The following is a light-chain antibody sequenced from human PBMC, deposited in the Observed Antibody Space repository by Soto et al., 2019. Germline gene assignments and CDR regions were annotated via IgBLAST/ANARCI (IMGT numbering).Light chain of an antibody. V-gene: IGKV3-11*01. CDR3: QQRNNWPLFT. CDR1: QSVSSY. CDR2: DAS. Sequence: EIVLTQSPATLSLSPGERATLSCRASQSVSSYLAWYQQKPGQAPRLLIYDASNRATGIPARFSGIGSGTDFTLTISILEPEDFAVYYCQQRNNWPLFTFGPGTKVEIK. J-gene: IGKJ3*01.